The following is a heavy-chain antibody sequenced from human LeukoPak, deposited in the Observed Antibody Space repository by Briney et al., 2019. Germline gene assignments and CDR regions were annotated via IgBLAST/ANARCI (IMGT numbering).Heavy chain of an antibody. Sequence: GGSLRLSCAASGFTFSSYWMHWVRQAPGKGLVWVSRINSDGSSTSYADSVKGRLTISRGNAKNTLYLQMNSLRAEDTAVYYCARGDDILTAYYYYYGMDVWGKGTTVTVSS. CDR3: ARGDDILTAYYYYYGMDV. V-gene: IGHV3-74*01. CDR2: INSDGSST. J-gene: IGHJ6*04. D-gene: IGHD3-9*01. CDR1: GFTFSSYW.